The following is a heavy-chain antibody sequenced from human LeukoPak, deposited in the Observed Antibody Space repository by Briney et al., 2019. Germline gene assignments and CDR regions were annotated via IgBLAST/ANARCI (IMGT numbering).Heavy chain of an antibody. J-gene: IGHJ6*02. CDR2: TRNKPNSYTT. CDR3: ARGGGATTVLYYYYYGMDV. D-gene: IGHD1-26*01. Sequence: GGPLRLSCAASGFTFRNHYRNGFPQAPGKGLKGFARTRNKPNSYTTEYAASVKGRFTISRDDSKNSLYLQMNSLKTEDTAVYYCARGGGATTVLYYYYYGMDVWGQGTTVTVSS. V-gene: IGHV3-72*01. CDR1: GFTFRNHY.